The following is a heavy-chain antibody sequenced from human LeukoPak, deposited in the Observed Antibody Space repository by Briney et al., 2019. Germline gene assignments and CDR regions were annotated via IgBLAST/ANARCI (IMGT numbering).Heavy chain of an antibody. Sequence: GGSLRLSCAASEITFRSYSMNWVRQAPGKGLEWVSSIDTSSAYIFYADSVKGRFTTSRDNAKNSLYLQMNNLRAEDTAVYYCAREGLSEGFGYWGQGTLVTVSS. CDR3: AREGLSEGFGY. CDR1: EITFRSYS. D-gene: IGHD3-3*01. J-gene: IGHJ4*02. V-gene: IGHV3-21*01. CDR2: IDTSSAYI.